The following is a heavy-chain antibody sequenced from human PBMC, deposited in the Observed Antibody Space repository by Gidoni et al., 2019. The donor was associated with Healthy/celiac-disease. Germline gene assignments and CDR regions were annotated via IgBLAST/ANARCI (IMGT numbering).Heavy chain of an antibody. J-gene: IGHJ6*02. V-gene: IGHV3-30*18. CDR3: AKSKQQTRVRDYYGMDV. CDR1: GFTFSSYG. D-gene: IGHD6-13*01. Sequence: QVQLVESGGGVVQPGRSLRLSCAASGFTFSSYGMHWVRQAPGKGLEWVAVISYDGSNKYYADSVKGRFTISRDNSKNTLYLQMNSLRAEDTAVYYCAKSKQQTRVRDYYGMDVWGQGTTVTVSS. CDR2: ISYDGSNK.